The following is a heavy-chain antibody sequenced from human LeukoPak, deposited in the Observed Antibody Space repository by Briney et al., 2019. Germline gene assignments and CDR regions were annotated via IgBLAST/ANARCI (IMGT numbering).Heavy chain of an antibody. V-gene: IGHV4-39*01. CDR3: ARRPRGYSYGLLGYYFDY. J-gene: IGHJ4*02. CDR2: IYYSGST. D-gene: IGHD5-18*01. CDR1: GGSISSSSYY. Sequence: SETLSLTCTVSGGSISSSSYYWGWIRQPPGKGLEWIVSIYYSGSTYYNPSLKSRVTISVDTSKNQFSLKLSSVTAADTAVYYCARRPRGYSYGLLGYYFDYWGQGTLVTVSS.